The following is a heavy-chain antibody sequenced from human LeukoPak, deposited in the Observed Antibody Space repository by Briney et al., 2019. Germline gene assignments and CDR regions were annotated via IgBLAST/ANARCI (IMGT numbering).Heavy chain of an antibody. CDR2: IYYSGST. Sequence: SETLSLTCTVSGGSISSGSYYWSWIRQPPGKEPEWIGYIYYSGSTNYNPSLKSRVTISVDTSKNQFSLKLSSVTAADTAVYYCARNNDLEYWGQETLVTVSS. CDR1: GGSISSGSYY. V-gene: IGHV4-61*01. D-gene: IGHD1-1*01. J-gene: IGHJ4*02. CDR3: ARNNDLEY.